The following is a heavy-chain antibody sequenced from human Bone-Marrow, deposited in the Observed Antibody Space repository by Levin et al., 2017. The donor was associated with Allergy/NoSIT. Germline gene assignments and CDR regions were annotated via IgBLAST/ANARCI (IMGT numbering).Heavy chain of an antibody. V-gene: IGHV3-64D*06. D-gene: IGHD6-13*01. CDR3: VKLYSSSSKDFDY. CDR1: GFTFSSYA. J-gene: IGHJ4*02. CDR2: ISSNGGST. Sequence: GESLKISCSASGFTFSSYAMHWVRQAPGKGLEYVSAISSNGGSTYYADSVKGRFTISRDNSKNTLYLQMSSLRAEDTAVYYCVKLYSSSSKDFDYWGQGTLVTVSS.